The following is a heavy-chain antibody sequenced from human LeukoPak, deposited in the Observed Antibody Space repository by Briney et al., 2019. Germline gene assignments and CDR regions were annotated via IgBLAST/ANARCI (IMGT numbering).Heavy chain of an antibody. J-gene: IGHJ6*03. CDR1: GGTFSSYA. CDR2: IIPIFGTA. D-gene: IGHD2-15*01. V-gene: IGHV1-69*05. Sequence: SVKVSCKASGGTFSSYAISWVRQAPGQGLEWMGRIIPIFGTANYAQKFQGRVTITTDESTSTAYMELSSLRSVDTAVYYCARDPVSGVVAATVYYYYMDVWGKGTTVTVSS. CDR3: ARDPVSGVVAATVYYYYMDV.